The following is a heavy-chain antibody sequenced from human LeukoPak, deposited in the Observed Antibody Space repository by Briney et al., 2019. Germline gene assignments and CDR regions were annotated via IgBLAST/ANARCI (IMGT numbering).Heavy chain of an antibody. Sequence: GESLKISCKGSGYSFTTYWIAWVRQMPGEGLEWMGIIYPGDSETRYSPSFQGQVSISADKSITTAYLQWGSLTASDTAMYYCTRSPRDGYNDAFDIWGQGTMVTVFS. CDR2: IYPGDSET. CDR1: GYSFTTYW. V-gene: IGHV5-51*01. D-gene: IGHD5-24*01. J-gene: IGHJ3*02. CDR3: TRSPRDGYNDAFDI.